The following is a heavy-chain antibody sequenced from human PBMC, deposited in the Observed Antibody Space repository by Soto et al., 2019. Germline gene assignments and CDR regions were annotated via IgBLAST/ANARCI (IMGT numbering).Heavy chain of an antibody. Sequence: PSETLSLTCTVSGGSISSYYWSRIRQPPGKGLEWIGYIYYSGSTNYNPSLKSRVTISVDTSKNQFSLKLSSVTAADTAMYYCARDAPSYYYDSRYYYYGMDVWGQGTTVTVSS. CDR1: GGSISSYY. J-gene: IGHJ6*02. CDR3: ARDAPSYYYDSRYYYYGMDV. D-gene: IGHD3-22*01. CDR2: IYYSGST. V-gene: IGHV4-59*01.